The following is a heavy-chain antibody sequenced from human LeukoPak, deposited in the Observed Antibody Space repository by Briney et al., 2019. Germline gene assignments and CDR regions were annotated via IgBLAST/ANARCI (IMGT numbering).Heavy chain of an antibody. CDR2: INHSGST. CDR3: VGGRYYFDY. J-gene: IGHJ4*02. V-gene: IGHV4-34*01. D-gene: IGHD2-15*01. Sequence: PSETLSLTCAVYGRSFSGYYWSWIRQPPGKGLEWIGEINHSGSTNYNPSLKSRVTISVDTSKNQFSLKLSSVTAADTAVYYCVGGRYYFDYWGQGTLVTVSS. CDR1: GRSFSGYY.